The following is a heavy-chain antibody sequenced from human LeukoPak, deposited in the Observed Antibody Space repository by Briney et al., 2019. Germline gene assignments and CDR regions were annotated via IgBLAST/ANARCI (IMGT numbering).Heavy chain of an antibody. D-gene: IGHD6-13*01. V-gene: IGHV3-23*01. CDR3: ARDISSSWYYYYYMDV. CDR1: GFTFSSYG. Sequence: GGSLRLSCAASGFTFSSYGMSWVRQAPGKGLEWVSAISGSGGSTYYADSVKGRFTISRDNAKNSLYLQMNSLRAEDTAVYYRARDISSSWYYYYYMDVWGKGTTVTVSS. J-gene: IGHJ6*03. CDR2: ISGSGGST.